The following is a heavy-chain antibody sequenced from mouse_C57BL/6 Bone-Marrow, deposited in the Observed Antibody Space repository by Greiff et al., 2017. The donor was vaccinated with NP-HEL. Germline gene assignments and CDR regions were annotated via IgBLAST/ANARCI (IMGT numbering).Heavy chain of an antibody. CDR2: IDPENGDT. CDR1: GFNIKDDY. CDR3: TEFITTVVPFAY. Sequence: VQLQQSGAELVRPGASVKLSCTASGFNIKDDYMHWVKQRPEQGLEWIGWIDPENGDTEYASKFQGKATITADTSSNTAYLQLSSPTSEDTAVYYCTEFITTVVPFAYWGQGTLVTVSA. V-gene: IGHV14-4*01. D-gene: IGHD1-1*01. J-gene: IGHJ3*01.